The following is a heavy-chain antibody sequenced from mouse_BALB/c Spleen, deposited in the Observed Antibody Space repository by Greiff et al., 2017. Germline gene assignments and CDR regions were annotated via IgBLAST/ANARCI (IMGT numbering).Heavy chain of an antibody. Sequence: VQLQQSGAELVRPGTSVKMSCKASGYTFTSYVMHWVKQKPGQGLEWIGYINPYNDGTKYNEKFKGKATLTSDKSSSTAYMELSSLTSEDSAVYYCANRGPTRTDWFAYWGQGTLVTVSA. V-gene: IGHV1-14*01. CDR1: GYTFTSYV. D-gene: IGHD4-1*02. CDR2: INPYNDGT. J-gene: IGHJ3*01. CDR3: ANRGPTRTDWFAY.